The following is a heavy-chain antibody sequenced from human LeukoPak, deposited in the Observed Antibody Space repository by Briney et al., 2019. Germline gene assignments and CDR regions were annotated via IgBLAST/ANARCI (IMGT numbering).Heavy chain of an antibody. CDR3: ARGPLYYFDY. CDR1: GFPFSSYG. D-gene: IGHD2-15*01. V-gene: IGHV3-33*01. CDR2: IWYDGSNK. Sequence: GGSLSLSCAASGFPFSSYGMHWVRQAPGKGLEWVAVIWYDGSNKYYADSVKGRFTISRDNSKNTLYLQMNSLIAEDTAVYYCARGPLYYFDYWGQGTLVTVSS. J-gene: IGHJ4*02.